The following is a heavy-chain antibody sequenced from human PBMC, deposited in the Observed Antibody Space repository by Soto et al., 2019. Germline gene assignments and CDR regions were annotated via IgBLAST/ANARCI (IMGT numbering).Heavy chain of an antibody. CDR1: GGSLSSGRYY. J-gene: IGHJ5*02. Sequence: QLQLQESGPGLVKPSETLSLTCTVSGGSLSSGRYYWDWIRQTPGKGLEWIGSIYYSGSTYYNPSLKSRVTISVDTSKSRFSLKLSSVTAADTAVYYCARVVVVTVTYGWFDPWGQGTPVTVSS. CDR2: IYYSGST. CDR3: ARVVVVTVTYGWFDP. V-gene: IGHV4-39*02. D-gene: IGHD2-21*02.